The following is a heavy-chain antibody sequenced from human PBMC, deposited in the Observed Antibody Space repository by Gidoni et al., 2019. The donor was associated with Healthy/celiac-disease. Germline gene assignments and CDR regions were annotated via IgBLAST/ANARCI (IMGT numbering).Heavy chain of an antibody. V-gene: IGHV3-30*01. D-gene: IGHD4-17*01. CDR2: ISYDGSNK. CDR1: GFTFSSYA. J-gene: IGHJ4*02. Sequence: QVQLVESGGGVVQPGRSLRLSCAASGFTFSSYAMHWVRQAPGKGLEWVAVISYDGSNKYYADSVKGRFTISRDNSKNTLYLQMNSLRAEDTAVYYCARDGPTTVTTGWYFDYWGQGTLVTVSS. CDR3: ARDGPTTVTTGWYFDY.